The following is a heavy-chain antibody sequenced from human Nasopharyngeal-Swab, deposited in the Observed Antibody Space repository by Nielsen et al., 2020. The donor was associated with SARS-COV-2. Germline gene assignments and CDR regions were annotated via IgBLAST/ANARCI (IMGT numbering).Heavy chain of an antibody. J-gene: IGHJ3*02. Sequence: GESLKISCAASGFTFSDYYMSWIRQAPGKGLEWVSYISSSGSTIYYADSVKGRFTISRDNSKNTLYLQMNSLRAEDTAMYYCAKVGCSSTSCYWTRAFDIWGQGTMVTVSS. D-gene: IGHD2-2*01. CDR1: GFTFSDYY. CDR2: ISSSGSTI. V-gene: IGHV3-11*01. CDR3: AKVGCSSTSCYWTRAFDI.